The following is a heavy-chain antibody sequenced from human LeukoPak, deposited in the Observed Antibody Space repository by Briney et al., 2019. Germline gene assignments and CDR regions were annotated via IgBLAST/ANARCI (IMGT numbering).Heavy chain of an antibody. CDR2: IYYSGST. J-gene: IGHJ4*02. Sequence: SQTLSLTCTVSGGSISSGDYYWRWIRQPPGKGLEWIAYIYYSGSTYYNPSLKSRVTISVDTSKNQFSLKLSSVTAADTAVYYCARNTKNYDFWSGPSFDYWGQGTLVTVSS. D-gene: IGHD3-3*01. CDR3: ARNTKNYDFWSGPSFDY. V-gene: IGHV4-30-4*08. CDR1: GGSISSGDYY.